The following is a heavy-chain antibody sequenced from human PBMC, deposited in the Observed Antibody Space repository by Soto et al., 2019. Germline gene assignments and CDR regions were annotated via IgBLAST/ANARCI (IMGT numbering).Heavy chain of an antibody. CDR3: ARSLSTIAARPDY. CDR1: GYTFTGYY. CDR2: INPNSGGT. J-gene: IGHJ4*02. V-gene: IGHV1-2*02. D-gene: IGHD6-6*01. Sequence: ASVKVSCKASGYTFTGYYLHWVRQAPGQGLEWMGWINPNSGGTHYAQKFQGRLTTTRDTSISTAYMELSRLTSDETAVYYCARSLSTIAARPDYWGQGTLVTVSS.